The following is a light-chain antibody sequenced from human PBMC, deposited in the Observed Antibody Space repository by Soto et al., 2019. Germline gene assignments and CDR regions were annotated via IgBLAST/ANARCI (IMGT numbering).Light chain of an antibody. CDR1: SSDVGGYNY. Sequence: QSALTQPPSASGSPGQSVTISCTGTSSDVGGYNYVSWYQQHAGKAPRLMIYEVTKRPSGVPDRFSGSKSGNTASLTVSGLQAEDEADYYCSAYTTSSTVVFGTGTKLTVL. CDR3: SAYTTSSTVV. J-gene: IGLJ1*01. CDR2: EVT. V-gene: IGLV2-8*01.